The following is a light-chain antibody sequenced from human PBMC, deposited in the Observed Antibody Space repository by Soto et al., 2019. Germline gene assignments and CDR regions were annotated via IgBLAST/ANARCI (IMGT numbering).Light chain of an antibody. CDR2: LDRSGSY. CDR3: VTWYSNTHKV. J-gene: IGLJ3*02. CDR1: SGHSTYI. V-gene: IGLV4-60*02. Sequence: QSVLTQSSSASASLGSSVKLTCILSSGHSTYIIAWHQQQSGKAPRFLMTLDRSGSYNRGSGVPDRFSGSSSGADRYLTISNLQFEDEGDYYCVTWYSNTHKVFGGGTKLPVL.